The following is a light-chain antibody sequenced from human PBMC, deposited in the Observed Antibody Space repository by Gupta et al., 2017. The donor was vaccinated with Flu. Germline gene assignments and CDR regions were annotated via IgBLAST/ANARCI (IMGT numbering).Light chain of an antibody. CDR1: QSVLYSSNNKIY. V-gene: IGKV4-1*01. CDR2: WAS. CDR3: QQEVSSPFT. J-gene: IGKJ3*01. Sequence: DIVMTQSPDSLALSLGERATINCKSSQSVLYSSNNKIYLAWYQQKPGQPPKLLIYWASTRESGVPDRFSGSGYGTDFTLTISSLQAEDVAVYYCQQEVSSPFTFGHGTKVDIK.